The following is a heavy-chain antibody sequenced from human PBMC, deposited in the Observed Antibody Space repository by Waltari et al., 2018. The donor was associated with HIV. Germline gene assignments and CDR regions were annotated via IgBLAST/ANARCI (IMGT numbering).Heavy chain of an antibody. Sequence: QVQLVESGGGVVQPGRSLRLSCAASGFTFSSYGLHWVRQAPGKGLEWVAVISYDGSNKYYADSVKGRFTISRDNSKNTLYLQMNSLRAEDTAVYYCAKDHGSSGWYRRYYYYGMDVWGQGTTVTVSS. CDR2: ISYDGSNK. V-gene: IGHV3-30*18. CDR3: AKDHGSSGWYRRYYYYGMDV. CDR1: GFTFSSYG. J-gene: IGHJ6*02. D-gene: IGHD6-19*01.